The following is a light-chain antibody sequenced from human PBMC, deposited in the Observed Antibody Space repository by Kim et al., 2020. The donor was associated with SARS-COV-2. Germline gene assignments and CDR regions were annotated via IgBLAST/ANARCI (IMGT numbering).Light chain of an antibody. Sequence: DIQMTQSPSSLSASVGDRVTITCRASQSISSYLNWYQQKPGKAPKLLIYAASSLQSGVPSRFSGSGSGTDLTLTISSLQPEDFATYYCQQSYSTPNSFGQGTKLEI. J-gene: IGKJ2*03. CDR1: QSISSY. CDR2: AAS. V-gene: IGKV1-39*01. CDR3: QQSYSTPNS.